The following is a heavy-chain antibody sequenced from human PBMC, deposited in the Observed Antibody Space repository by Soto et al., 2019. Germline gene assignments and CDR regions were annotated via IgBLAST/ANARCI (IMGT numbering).Heavy chain of an antibody. J-gene: IGHJ5*02. CDR2: INPRGGST. CDR3: ARAMVRGAPQINWFDP. Sequence: QVQLVQSGAEVKKPGASVKVSCKASGYTFTSYYMHWVRQAPGQGLEWMGIINPRGGSTSYAQKFQGRVTRTRDTSTSTVYMELSSLRSEDTAVYYCARAMVRGAPQINWFDPWGQGTLVTVSS. D-gene: IGHD3-10*01. CDR1: GYTFTSYY. V-gene: IGHV1-46*01.